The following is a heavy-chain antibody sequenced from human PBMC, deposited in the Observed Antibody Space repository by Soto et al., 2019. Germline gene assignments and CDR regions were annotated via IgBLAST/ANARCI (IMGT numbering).Heavy chain of an antibody. Sequence: QVQLVESGGGLVKPGGSLRLSCVASGFTFSDYYMSWFRQAPGKGLEWVSYISSGGSVIYSADSMKGRFTISRDNAKHSLYLQVNSLRAEDTAVYYCAREPRDDYMISGGFDYWGKGTLVTVSS. CDR2: ISSGGSVI. CDR1: GFTFSDYY. V-gene: IGHV3-11*01. D-gene: IGHD4-4*01. J-gene: IGHJ4*02. CDR3: AREPRDDYMISGGFDY.